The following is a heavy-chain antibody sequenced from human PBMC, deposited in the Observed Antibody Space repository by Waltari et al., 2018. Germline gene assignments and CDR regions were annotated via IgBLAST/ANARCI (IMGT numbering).Heavy chain of an antibody. CDR1: GGSISSSSYY. CDR2: IYYSGST. J-gene: IGHJ5*02. Sequence: QLQLQESGPGLVKPSETLSLTCTVSGGSISSSSYYWGWIRQPPGKGLEWIGSIYYSGSTYYNPSLKSRVTRSVDTSKNQFSLKLSSVTAADTAVYYCARLVGATSWFDPWGQGTLVTVSS. V-gene: IGHV4-39*01. CDR3: ARLVGATSWFDP. D-gene: IGHD1-26*01.